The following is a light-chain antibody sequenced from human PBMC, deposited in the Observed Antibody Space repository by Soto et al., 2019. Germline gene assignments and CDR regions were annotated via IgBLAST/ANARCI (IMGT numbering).Light chain of an antibody. CDR2: DVS. V-gene: IGLV2-14*03. J-gene: IGLJ1*01. Sequence: QSALTQPASVSGSPGQSITISCTGTSSDGGGYNYVSWYQQHPGKAPKLMIYDVSKRPSGVSNRFSGSKSGNTASLTISGLQAADEADYYCTSYTTSSPYVFGPGTKLTAL. CDR1: SSDGGGYNY. CDR3: TSYTTSSPYV.